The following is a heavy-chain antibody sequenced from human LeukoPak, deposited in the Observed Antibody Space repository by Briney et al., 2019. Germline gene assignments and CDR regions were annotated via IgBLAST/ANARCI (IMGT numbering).Heavy chain of an antibody. CDR1: GFTVSSNY. CDR2: IYYSGST. Sequence: PGGSLRLSCAASGFTVSSNYMSWVRQAPGKGLEWIGSIYYSGSTYYNPSLKSRVTVSVDTSKNQFSLNLSSVTAADTAVYYCVRGSTLRHYQYWGQGTLVTVSS. D-gene: IGHD3-16*01. CDR3: VRGSTLRHYQY. J-gene: IGHJ4*02. V-gene: IGHV4-39*01.